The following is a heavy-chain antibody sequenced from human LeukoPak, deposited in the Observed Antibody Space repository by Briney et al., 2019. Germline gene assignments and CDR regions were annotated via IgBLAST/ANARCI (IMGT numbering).Heavy chain of an antibody. V-gene: IGHV1-18*01. J-gene: IGHJ4*02. D-gene: IGHD3-3*01. CDR2: ISAYNGNT. Sequence: ASVKVSCKASGYTFTSYGISWVRQAPGQGLEWMGWISAYNGNTNYAQKLQGRVTMTTDTSTSTAYMELRSLRSDDTAVYYCARDEPLFGVVPADYWGQGTLVTVSS. CDR3: ARDEPLFGVVPADY. CDR1: GYTFTSYG.